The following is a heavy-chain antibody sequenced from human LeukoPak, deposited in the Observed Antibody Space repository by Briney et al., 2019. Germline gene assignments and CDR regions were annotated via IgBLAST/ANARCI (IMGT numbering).Heavy chain of an antibody. Sequence: SETLSLTCAVYGGSFSGYYWSWIRQPPGKGLEWTGEINHSGSTNHNPSLKSRVTISVDTSKNQFSLKLSSVTAADTAVYYCARGNRTPRYCSSTSCYFGYYYTDVWGKGTTVTVSS. V-gene: IGHV4-34*01. CDR2: INHSGST. CDR1: GGSFSGYY. J-gene: IGHJ6*03. CDR3: ARGNRTPRYCSSTSCYFGYYYTDV. D-gene: IGHD2-2*01.